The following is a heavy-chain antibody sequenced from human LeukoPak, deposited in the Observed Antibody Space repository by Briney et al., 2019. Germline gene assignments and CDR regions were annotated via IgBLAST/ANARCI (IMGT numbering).Heavy chain of an antibody. D-gene: IGHD5-18*01. CDR3: ARVFSYGVYYFDY. CDR1: GGSFSGYY. J-gene: IGHJ4*02. CDR2: INHSGST. V-gene: IGHV4-34*01. Sequence: SETLSLTCAVYGGSFSGYYWSWIRQPPGKGLEWIGEINHSGSTNYNPSLKSRVTISVDTSKNQFSLKLSSVTAADTAVYYCARVFSYGVYYFDYWGQGTLVTVSS.